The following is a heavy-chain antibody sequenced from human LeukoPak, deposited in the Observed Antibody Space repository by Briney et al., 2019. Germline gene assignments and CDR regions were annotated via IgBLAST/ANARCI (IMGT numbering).Heavy chain of an antibody. V-gene: IGHV1-46*01. CDR1: GYTFTNYY. J-gene: IGHJ4*02. D-gene: IGHD5-12*01. CDR2: INPGGDNT. Sequence: ASVKVSCKASGYTFTNYYIHWVRQAPGQGLEWMGLINPGGDNTDYAQNFQGRVTMTRDTSTSTAYMGLSSLRSEDTAVYYCARHPGYSGYDVTDRQRAGFDYWGQGTLVTVSS. CDR3: ARHPGYSGYDVTDRQRAGFDY.